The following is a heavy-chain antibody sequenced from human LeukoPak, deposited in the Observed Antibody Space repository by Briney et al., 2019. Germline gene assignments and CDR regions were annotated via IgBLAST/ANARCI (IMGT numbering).Heavy chain of an antibody. Sequence: LAGGSLRLSCAASGFTFSDYSMNWVRQAPGKGLEWISYISSSSSTIYYADSVKGRFTISRDNAKNSLYLQMNSLRAEDTAVYYCASRIVRFGEFNWFDPWGQGTLVTVSS. J-gene: IGHJ5*02. D-gene: IGHD3-10*01. CDR3: ASRIVRFGEFNWFDP. CDR2: ISSSSSTI. V-gene: IGHV3-48*04. CDR1: GFTFSDYS.